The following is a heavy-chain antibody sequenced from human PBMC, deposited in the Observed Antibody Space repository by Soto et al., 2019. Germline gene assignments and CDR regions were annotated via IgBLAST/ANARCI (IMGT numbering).Heavy chain of an antibody. CDR1: GGSFSGYY. Sequence: SETLSLTCAVYGGSFSGYYWSWIRQPPGKGLEWIGEINHSGSTNYNPSLKSRVTISVDTSKNQFSLKLRSVTAADTAVYYCARTLLLNGNPPPPNDAFDIWGQGTMVTVS. CDR3: ARTLLLNGNPPPPNDAFDI. CDR2: INHSGST. V-gene: IGHV4-34*01. J-gene: IGHJ3*02. D-gene: IGHD1-1*01.